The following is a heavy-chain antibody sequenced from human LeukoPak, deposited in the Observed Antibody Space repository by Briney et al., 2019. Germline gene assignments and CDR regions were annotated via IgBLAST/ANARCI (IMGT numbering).Heavy chain of an antibody. CDR2: PRYDGSNI. J-gene: IGHJ4*02. D-gene: IGHD3-10*01. Sequence: GGSLRLSCAASGFSFNTYAMHWVRQAPGKGLEWVAFPRYDGSNIQYAGPVKGRFTISRDNSKNTLDLQMNSLRPEDTAVYYCAKATGSRSYLFEYCGQGTLVTVSS. V-gene: IGHV3-30*02. CDR3: AKATGSRSYLFEY. CDR1: GFSFNTYA.